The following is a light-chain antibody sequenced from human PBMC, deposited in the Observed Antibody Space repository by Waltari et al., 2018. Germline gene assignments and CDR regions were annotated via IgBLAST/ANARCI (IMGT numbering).Light chain of an antibody. V-gene: IGKV3-15*01. CDR1: QSVSSN. Sequence: EVVMTQSPATLSVSPGERAAPSCSARQSVSSNLALYLQKPGQAPRLLIYGASTRATGIPDRFSGSGSGTEVTLTISSLQSEDFAIYYCQQYNHWPPYTFGQGTKLEIK. CDR3: QQYNHWPPYT. CDR2: GAS. J-gene: IGKJ2*01.